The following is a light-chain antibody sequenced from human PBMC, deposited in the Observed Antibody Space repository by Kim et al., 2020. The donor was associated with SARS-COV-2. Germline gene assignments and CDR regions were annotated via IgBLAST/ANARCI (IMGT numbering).Light chain of an antibody. CDR2: DTS. Sequence: EIVLTQSPGTLSLSPGERATLSCRTSQSVSSNSLAWYQHKPGQAPRLLIYDTSSTATGIPDRFSGSGSGTDFTLTISRLEPEDFAVYYCQQYGSSPWTFGQGTKVDIK. CDR3: QQYGSSPWT. V-gene: IGKV3-20*01. CDR1: QSVSSNS. J-gene: IGKJ1*01.